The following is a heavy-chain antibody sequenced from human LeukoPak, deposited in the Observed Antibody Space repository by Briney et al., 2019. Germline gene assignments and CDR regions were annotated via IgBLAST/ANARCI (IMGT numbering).Heavy chain of an antibody. D-gene: IGHD1-7*01. J-gene: IGHJ2*01. CDR3: AKGRGNSLNWYFDL. Sequence: GGSLRLSCAASGFTFSTYSMNWVRQAPGKGLEWVSYIRGGGSPIYYADSVKGRFTISRDNAKNSLYLQMNSLRDEDTAVYYCAKGRGNSLNWYFDLWGRGTLVTVSS. CDR1: GFTFSTYS. V-gene: IGHV3-48*02. CDR2: IRGGGSPI.